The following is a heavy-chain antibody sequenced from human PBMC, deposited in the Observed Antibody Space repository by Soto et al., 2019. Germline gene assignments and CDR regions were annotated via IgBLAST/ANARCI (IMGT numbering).Heavy chain of an antibody. V-gene: IGHV3-11*06. CDR3: AREQSGRRSVDS. D-gene: IGHD1-26*01. J-gene: IGHJ4*02. CDR1: GFTFSHYS. Sequence: QVQLVESGGGLVKPGESLRLSCAASGFTFSHYSMTWIRQAPGKGLEWVSYISSSGSYTNYADSLQGRFIVPRDSARNSFFLQMHSLRADDTAVYYCAREQSGRRSVDSWGQGTLVTVTS. CDR2: ISSSGSYT.